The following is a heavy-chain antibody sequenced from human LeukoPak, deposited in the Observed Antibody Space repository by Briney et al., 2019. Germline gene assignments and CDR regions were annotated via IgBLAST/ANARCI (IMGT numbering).Heavy chain of an antibody. D-gene: IGHD6-6*01. CDR3: AKDFGRWYSSSPQFSAFDY. CDR1: GFTFSSYV. J-gene: IGHJ4*02. Sequence: GGSLRLSCAASGFTFSSYVMSWVRQAPGKGLEWVSGISGSGDSTYYADSVKGRFTISRDNSKNTLYLQMDSLRAEDTAVYYCAKDFGRWYSSSPQFSAFDYWGQGTLVTVSS. V-gene: IGHV3-23*01. CDR2: ISGSGDST.